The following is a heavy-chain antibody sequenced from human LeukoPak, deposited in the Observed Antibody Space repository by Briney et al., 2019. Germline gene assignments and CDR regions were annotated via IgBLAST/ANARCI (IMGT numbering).Heavy chain of an antibody. V-gene: IGHV3-21*01. Sequence: PGGSLRLSCAASGFTFSSYSMNWVRQAPGKGLEWVSSISSSSSYIYYADSVKGRFTISRDNAKDSLYLQMNSLRAEGTAVYYCARDLYDILTGYPTGGDYWGQGTLVTVSS. D-gene: IGHD3-9*01. CDR1: GFTFSSYS. CDR2: ISSSSSYI. CDR3: ARDLYDILTGYPTGGDY. J-gene: IGHJ4*02.